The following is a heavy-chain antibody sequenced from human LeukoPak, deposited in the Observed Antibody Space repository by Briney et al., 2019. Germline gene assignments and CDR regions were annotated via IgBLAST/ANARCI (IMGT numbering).Heavy chain of an antibody. J-gene: IGHJ4*02. CDR3: ARESGMGYDY. V-gene: IGHV3-73*01. CDR1: GFTFSGSV. D-gene: IGHD5-12*01. CDR2: IRSKADSYAT. Sequence: GVSLKLSCVASGFTFSGSVMHWVRHASGKGLEWVGRIRSKADSYATAYAASVKGRFTISRDNSKNTLYLQVNSLRAEDTAIYYCARESGMGYDYWGQGTLVTVSS.